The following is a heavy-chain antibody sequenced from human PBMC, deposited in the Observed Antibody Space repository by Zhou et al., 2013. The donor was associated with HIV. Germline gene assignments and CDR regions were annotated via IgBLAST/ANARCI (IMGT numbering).Heavy chain of an antibody. V-gene: IGHV3-74*01. CDR1: GFTFSRYW. J-gene: IGHJ4*02. CDR3: ARDLREDVVATILAY. CDR2: INSDGSSV. D-gene: IGHD5-12*01. Sequence: VQLLQSGGGLVQPGGSLRLSCAVSGFTFSRYWMHWVRQAPGKGLVWVARINSDGSSVSYVDSVKGRFSISRDNARNTVFLEMNSLRVEDTAVYYCARDLREDVVATILAYWGLGTLVAVSS.